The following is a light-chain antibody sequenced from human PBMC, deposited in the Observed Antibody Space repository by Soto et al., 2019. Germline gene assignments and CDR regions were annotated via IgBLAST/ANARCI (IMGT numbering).Light chain of an antibody. J-gene: IGLJ1*01. CDR3: QSYDSSRGVFYV. V-gene: IGLV1-40*01. Sequence: QSVLTQPPSVSGAPGQRVTISCTGSSSNIGAGYDVHWYQQLPGTAPKLLIYGNSNRPSGVPDRFSGSKSGTSASLAITGLKAGVEVDYSCQSYDSSRGVFYVLGTGTRVPV. CDR2: GNS. CDR1: SSNIGAGYD.